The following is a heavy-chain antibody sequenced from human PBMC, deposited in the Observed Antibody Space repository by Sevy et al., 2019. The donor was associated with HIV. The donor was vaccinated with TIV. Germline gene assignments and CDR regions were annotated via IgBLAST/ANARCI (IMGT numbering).Heavy chain of an antibody. V-gene: IGHV4-4*02. D-gene: IGHD3-22*01. CDR3: ARATYYYDSSGRDIGAFDI. CDR2: IYRSGST. CDR1: GGSISSSNW. Sequence: SETLSLTCAVSGGSISSSNWWSWVRQPPGKGLEWIGEIYRSGSTNYNPSLKSRVTISVDKSKNQFSLKLGSVTAADTAVYYCARATYYYDSSGRDIGAFDIWGQGTMVTVSS. J-gene: IGHJ3*02.